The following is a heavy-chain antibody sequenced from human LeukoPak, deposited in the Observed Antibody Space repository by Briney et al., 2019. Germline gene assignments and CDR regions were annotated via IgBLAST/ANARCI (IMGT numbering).Heavy chain of an antibody. J-gene: IGHJ4*02. CDR1: GYTFTGYY. CDR2: INPNSGGT. D-gene: IGHD1-26*01. CDR3: ARESSPAWEPRSNYLSDFDY. V-gene: IGHV1-2*02. Sequence: PWASVKVSCKASGYTFTGYYMHWVRQAPGQGLEWMGWINPNSGGTNYAQKFQGRVTMTRDTSISTAYMELSRLRSDDTAVYYCARESSPAWEPRSNYLSDFDYWGQGTLVTVSS.